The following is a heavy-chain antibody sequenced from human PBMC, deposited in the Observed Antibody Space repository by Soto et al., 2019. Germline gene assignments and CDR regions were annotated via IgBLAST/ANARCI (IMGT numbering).Heavy chain of an antibody. CDR1: GGSMKNYY. CDR2: VYYTGST. CDR3: ARAAIIAATIDAFDL. V-gene: IGHV4-59*01. D-gene: IGHD6-13*01. J-gene: IGHJ3*01. Sequence: QVQLQESGPGLVKPSETLSLTCTVSGGSMKNYYWTWLRQPPGKGLEWIGCVYYTGSTTYYNPSLTSRVTVSVDTSKNQFSLELRSVTAADTAVYYCARAAIIAATIDAFDLWGQGTLVPIS.